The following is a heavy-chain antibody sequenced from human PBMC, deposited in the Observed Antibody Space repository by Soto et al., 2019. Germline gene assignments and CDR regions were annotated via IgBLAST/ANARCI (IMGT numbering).Heavy chain of an antibody. CDR2: ISSSSSYV. CDR3: ARDRHETTALAPYNWFES. Sequence: EVQLVESGGGLVKPGGSLRLSCAASGFTFSSYSMNWVRQAPGKGLEWVSSISSSSSYVYYAGSVKGRFTISRDNAKNSLYLQMNSLTAEDTAVYYCARDRHETTALAPYNWFESWGQGTLVTVSS. D-gene: IGHD1-1*01. CDR1: GFTFSSYS. V-gene: IGHV3-21*01. J-gene: IGHJ5*01.